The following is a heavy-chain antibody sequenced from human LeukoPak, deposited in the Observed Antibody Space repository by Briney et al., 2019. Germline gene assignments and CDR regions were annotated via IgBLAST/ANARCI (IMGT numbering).Heavy chain of an antibody. CDR3: ARDPPRYYYDSSGYFDY. CDR1: GFTFSSYL. CDR2: IKQDGSEK. V-gene: IGHV3-7*01. D-gene: IGHD3-22*01. Sequence: SGGSLRLSCAASGFTFSSYLMSWVRQAPGKGLEWVANIKQDGSEKYYVDSVKGRFTISRDNAKNSLYLQMNSLRAEDTAVYYCARDPPRYYYDSSGYFDYWGQGTLVTVSS. J-gene: IGHJ4*02.